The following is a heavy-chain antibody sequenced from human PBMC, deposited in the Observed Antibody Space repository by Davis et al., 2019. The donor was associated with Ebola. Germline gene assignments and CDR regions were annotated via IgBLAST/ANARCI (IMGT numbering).Heavy chain of an antibody. CDR2: INHSGST. CDR3: ASTIFGVVINPYYFDY. Sequence: MPSETLSLTCAVYGGSFSGYYWSWIRQPPGKGLEWIGEINHSGSTNYNPSLKSRVTISDDTSKNQFSLKLSSVTAADTAVYYCASTIFGVVINPYYFDYWGQGTLVTVSS. D-gene: IGHD3-3*01. V-gene: IGHV4-34*01. CDR1: GGSFSGYY. J-gene: IGHJ4*02.